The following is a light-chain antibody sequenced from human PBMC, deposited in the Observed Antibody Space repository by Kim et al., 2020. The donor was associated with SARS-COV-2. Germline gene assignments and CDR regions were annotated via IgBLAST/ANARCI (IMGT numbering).Light chain of an antibody. J-gene: IGLJ1*01. V-gene: IGLV2-11*01. Sequence: SPGQSVTISCTGASSDVYNSVSWYQHHPGQAPKLIIYDVNKRPSGVPDRFSGSKSGNTASLAISGLQPEDETDYYCSSYAGSYTWVFGTGTTVTVL. CDR1: SSDVYNS. CDR3: SSYAGSYTWV. CDR2: DVN.